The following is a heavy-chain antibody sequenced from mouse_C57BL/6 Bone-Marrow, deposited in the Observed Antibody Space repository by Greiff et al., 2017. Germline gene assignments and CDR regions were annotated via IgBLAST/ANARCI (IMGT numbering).Heavy chain of an antibody. D-gene: IGHD2-5*01. CDR2: IYPRSGNT. CDR3: ARSDSNRYFDV. CDR1: GYTFTSYG. Sequence: VQLQQSGAELARPGASVKLSCKASGYTFTSYGISWVKQRTGQGLEWIGEIYPRSGNTYYNEKFKGKATLTADKSSSTAYMERRSLTSEDSAVYFCARSDSNRYFDVWGTGTTVTVSS. V-gene: IGHV1-81*01. J-gene: IGHJ1*03.